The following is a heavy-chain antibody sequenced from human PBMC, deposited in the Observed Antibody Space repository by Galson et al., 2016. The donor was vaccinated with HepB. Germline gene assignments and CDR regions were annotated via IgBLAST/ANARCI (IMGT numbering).Heavy chain of an antibody. CDR1: GYTFTSYG. Sequence: SVKVSCKASGYTFTSYGISWVRQAPGQGLEWMGWISPYNGNTNYAQNLQGRVTMTTDISTSTAHMELRSLGSDDTAVYFCARDDCSGGSCYWYFDSWGRGTLVTVSS. J-gene: IGHJ2*01. V-gene: IGHV1-18*01. CDR3: ARDDCSGGSCYWYFDS. D-gene: IGHD2-15*01. CDR2: ISPYNGNT.